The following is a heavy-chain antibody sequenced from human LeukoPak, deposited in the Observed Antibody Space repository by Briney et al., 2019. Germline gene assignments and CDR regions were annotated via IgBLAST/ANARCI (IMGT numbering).Heavy chain of an antibody. CDR3: ARDSSGYYSFDY. D-gene: IGHD3-22*01. CDR2: IYSGGST. J-gene: IGHJ4*02. CDR1: GFTVSSNY. V-gene: IGHV3-53*01. Sequence: GGSLRLSCAASGFTVSSNYMSWVRQAPGKRLEWVSVIYSGGSTYYADSVKGRFTISRDNSKNTLYLQMNSLRAEDTAVYYCARDSSGYYSFDYWGQGTLVTVSS.